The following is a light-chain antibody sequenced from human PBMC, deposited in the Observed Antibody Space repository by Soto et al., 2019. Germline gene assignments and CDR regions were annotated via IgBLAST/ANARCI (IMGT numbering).Light chain of an antibody. CDR1: QSVSRY. V-gene: IGKV3-11*01. Sequence: EIVLTQSPATLSLSPGERATLSCRASQSVSRYLAWYQQKPGQAPRLLIYDASNRATGIPARFSGSGSGTDFTLTISSLEPEDFAVYHCQQRSNWPLTFSGGTEVEIK. CDR2: DAS. CDR3: QQRSNWPLT. J-gene: IGKJ4*01.